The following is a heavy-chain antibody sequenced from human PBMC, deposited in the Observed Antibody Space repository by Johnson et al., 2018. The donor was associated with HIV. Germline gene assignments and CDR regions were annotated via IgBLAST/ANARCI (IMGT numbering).Heavy chain of an antibody. J-gene: IGHJ3*02. V-gene: IGHV3-11*04. CDR1: GFTFSDYY. CDR3: ARDGLLWFRELWPHDAFDI. D-gene: IGHD3-10*01. CDR2: ISSSGSTI. Sequence: QVQLVESGGGVVQPGGSLRLSCAASGFTFSDYYMSWIRQAPGKGLEWVSYISSSGSTIYYADSVKGRFPISRDNAKNSLYLQMNSLRAEDTAVYYCARDGLLWFRELWPHDAFDIWGQGTMVTVSS.